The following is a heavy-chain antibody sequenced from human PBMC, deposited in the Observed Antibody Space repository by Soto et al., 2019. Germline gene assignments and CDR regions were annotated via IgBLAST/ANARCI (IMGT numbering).Heavy chain of an antibody. CDR3: ARDRRSPAYPRVGSYYSYYGMDV. Sequence: SETLSLTCTVSGGSVSSGSYYWSWIRQPPGKGLEWIGYIYYSGSTNYNPSLKSRVTITVDTSKNQFSLKLSSVTAEDTAVYYCARDRRSPAYPRVGSYYSYYGMDVWGQGTTVTVSS. J-gene: IGHJ6*02. CDR1: GGSVSSGSYY. V-gene: IGHV4-61*01. D-gene: IGHD2-2*01. CDR2: IYYSGST.